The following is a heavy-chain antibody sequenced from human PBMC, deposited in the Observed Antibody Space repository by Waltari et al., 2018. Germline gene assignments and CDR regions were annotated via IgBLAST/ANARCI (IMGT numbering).Heavy chain of an antibody. Sequence: QVQLQQSGPGLVKPSQTLSLTCAISGDSVSSNSAAWNWIRQSPSRGLEWLGRTYYRSKWYNDYAVSVKSRITINPDTSKNQFFLQLNSVTPEDTAVYYCARAQGIAVAGRYYFDYWGQGTLVTVSS. CDR1: GDSVSSNSAA. CDR2: TYYRSKWYN. CDR3: ARAQGIAVAGRYYFDY. D-gene: IGHD6-19*01. J-gene: IGHJ4*02. V-gene: IGHV6-1*01.